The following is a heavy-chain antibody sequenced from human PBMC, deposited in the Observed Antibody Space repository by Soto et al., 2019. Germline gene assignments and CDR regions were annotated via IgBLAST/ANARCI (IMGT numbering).Heavy chain of an antibody. CDR2: IIPIFGTA. D-gene: IGHD3-22*01. V-gene: IGHV1-69*13. J-gene: IGHJ4*02. CDR1: GGTFSSYA. Sequence: ASVKVSCKASGGTFSSYAISWVRQAPGQGLEWMGGIIPIFGTANYAQKFQGRVTITADESTSTAYMELSSLRSEDTAVYYCASKRHYYDSSGYYYPVSDYWGQGTLVTVSS. CDR3: ASKRHYYDSSGYYYPVSDY.